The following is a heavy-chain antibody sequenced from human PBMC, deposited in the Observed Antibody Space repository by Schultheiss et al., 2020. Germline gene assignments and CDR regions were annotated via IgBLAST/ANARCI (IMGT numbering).Heavy chain of an antibody. D-gene: IGHD5-18*01. J-gene: IGHJ4*02. CDR2: INSDGSST. V-gene: IGHV3-74*01. CDR3: ARVHNYGLDN. CDR1: GMTFSTYW. Sequence: GESLKISCAAAGMTFSTYWMSWVRQTPGKGLVWVSRINSDGSSTSYADSVKGRFTISRDNAKNTLYLQMNSLRAEDTAAYYCARVHNYGLDNWGQGTLVTVYS.